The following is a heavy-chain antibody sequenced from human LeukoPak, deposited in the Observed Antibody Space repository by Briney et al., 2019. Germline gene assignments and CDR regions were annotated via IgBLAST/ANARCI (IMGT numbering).Heavy chain of an antibody. CDR2: IYTSGST. CDR1: GVSLSSGSYY. CDR3: ARDAGFMVRGSRRGYDDYYYYMDV. J-gene: IGHJ6*03. V-gene: IGHV4-61*02. Sequence: TSQTLSLTCTVSGVSLSSGSYYWSWLRQPDGKGLEWIGRIYTSGSTNYNPSLKSRVTISVDTSKNQFSLKLSSLTAADTAVYYCARDAGFMVRGSRRGYDDYYYYMDVWGKGTTVTISS. D-gene: IGHD3-10*01.